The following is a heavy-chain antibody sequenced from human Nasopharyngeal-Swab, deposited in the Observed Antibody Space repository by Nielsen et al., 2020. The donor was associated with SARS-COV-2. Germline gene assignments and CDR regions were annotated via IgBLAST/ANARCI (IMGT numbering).Heavy chain of an antibody. CDR1: GFTFSDYY. CDR2: ISGSGTTI. D-gene: IGHD7-27*01. Sequence: GESLKISCVASGFTFSDYYMTWIRQAPGKGLEWVSYISGSGTTIYYTDSVKGRFTISRDNAKNSLYLQMNSLRADDTAVYYCARTDPGVPSWGPGTLVTVSS. V-gene: IGHV3-11*01. CDR3: ARTDPGVPS. J-gene: IGHJ1*01.